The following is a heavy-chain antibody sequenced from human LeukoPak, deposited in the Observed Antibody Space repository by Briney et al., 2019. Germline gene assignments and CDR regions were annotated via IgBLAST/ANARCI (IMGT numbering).Heavy chain of an antibody. D-gene: IGHD6-19*01. CDR2: IYWNDDK. Sequence: SGPTLVNPTQTLTLTCTFSGFSLSTSGVGVGWFRQPPGKALEWLTLIYWNDDKRYSPSLKSRLTITKDTSRNQVVLTMTNMDPVDTATYYCAHTGVAGTDWIVPYFDCWGQGTLVTVSS. CDR3: AHTGVAGTDWIVPYFDC. J-gene: IGHJ4*02. CDR1: GFSLSTSGVG. V-gene: IGHV2-5*01.